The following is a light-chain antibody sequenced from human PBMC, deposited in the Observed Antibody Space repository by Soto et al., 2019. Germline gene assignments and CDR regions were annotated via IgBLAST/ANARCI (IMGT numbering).Light chain of an antibody. CDR3: NSFTNFNTWV. Sequence: QSVLTQPASVSGSPGQSITISCTGTSYDVGAYIYVSWYQQHPGKAPKLMIYEVSKRPSGVSTRFSGSKSGTTASLTISGLQAEDEADYSCNSFTNFNTWVFGGGTKLTVL. CDR2: EVS. J-gene: IGLJ3*02. CDR1: SYDVGAYIY. V-gene: IGLV2-14*01.